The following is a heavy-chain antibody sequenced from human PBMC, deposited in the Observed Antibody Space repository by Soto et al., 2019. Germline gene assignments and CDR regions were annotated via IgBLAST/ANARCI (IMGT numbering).Heavy chain of an antibody. CDR1: GGSFSGYY. CDR3: ARGLRAVAGLVNWFDP. CDR2: INHSGST. D-gene: IGHD6-19*01. V-gene: IGHV4-34*01. J-gene: IGHJ5*02. Sequence: QVQLQQWGAGLLKPSETLSLTCAVYGGSFSGYYWSWIRQPPGKGLEWIGEINHSGSTNYNPSLTSRVTISVDTSKNQFSLKLSSVTAADTAVYYCARGLRAVAGLVNWFDPWGQGTLVTVSS.